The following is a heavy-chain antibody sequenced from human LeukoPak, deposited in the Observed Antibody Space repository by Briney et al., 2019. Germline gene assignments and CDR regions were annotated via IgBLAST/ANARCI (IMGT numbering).Heavy chain of an antibody. D-gene: IGHD6-19*01. J-gene: IGHJ4*02. V-gene: IGHV6-1*01. CDR1: RDSVSSNRAA. CDR3: ARGRSGWYYFDY. CDR2: TYYRSKWYN. Sequence: SQTLPHTCPFSRDSVSSNRAAGNCLPQSPSRALEGLGRTYYRSKWYNDYVVSVKGGITINPDTSTNQFSLQLDSVTPEDTAVYYCARGRSGWYYFDYWGQGTLVTVSS.